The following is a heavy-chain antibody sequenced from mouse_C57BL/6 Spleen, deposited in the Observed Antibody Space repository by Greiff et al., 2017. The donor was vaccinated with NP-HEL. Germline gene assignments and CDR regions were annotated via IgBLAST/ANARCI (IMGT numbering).Heavy chain of an antibody. CDR2: ISDGGSYT. V-gene: IGHV5-4*01. J-gene: IGHJ3*01. D-gene: IGHD4-1*01. CDR3: TRDRTGSWFAY. CDR1: GFTFSSYA. Sequence: VQLKESGGGLVKPGGSLKLSCAASGFTFSSYAMSWVRQTPEKRLEWVATISDGGSYTYYPDNVKGRFTISRDNAKNNLYLQMSHLKSEDTAMYYCTRDRTGSWFAYWGQGTLVTVSA.